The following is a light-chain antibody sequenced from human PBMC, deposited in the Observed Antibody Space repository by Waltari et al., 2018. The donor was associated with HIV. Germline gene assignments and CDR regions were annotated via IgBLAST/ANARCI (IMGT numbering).Light chain of an antibody. J-gene: IGLJ2*01. V-gene: IGLV3-1*01. CDR3: QAWDSSTVV. CDR2: QDS. CDR1: KLGEKY. Sequence: YELTQPPSVSLSLGQTACITCSGDKLGEKYACWYLQKPGQSPVLVIYQDSKRPSGIPERFSGSNSGNTATLTIGGTQAMDEGDYYCQAWDSSTVVFGGGTKLTVL.